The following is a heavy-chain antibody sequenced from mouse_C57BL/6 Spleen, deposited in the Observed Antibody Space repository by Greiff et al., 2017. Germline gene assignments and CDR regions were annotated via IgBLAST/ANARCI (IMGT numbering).Heavy chain of an antibody. V-gene: IGHV1-50*01. J-gene: IGHJ2*01. CDR1: GYTFTSYW. D-gene: IGHD1-1*01. CDR3: ASYGSSPNYFDY. CDR2: IDPSDSYT. Sequence: VQLQQPGAELVKPGASVKLSCKASGYTFTSYWMQWVKQRPGQGLEWIGEIDPSDSYTNYNQKFKGKATLTVDTSSSTAYMQLSSLTSEDSAVYYCASYGSSPNYFDYWGQGTTLTVSS.